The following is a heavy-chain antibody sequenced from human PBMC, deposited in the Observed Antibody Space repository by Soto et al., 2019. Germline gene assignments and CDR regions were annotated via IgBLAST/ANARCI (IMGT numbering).Heavy chain of an antibody. Sequence: QVQLVQSGAEVKKPGASVKVSCKASGYTFTSYGISWVRQAPGQGLEWMGWISAYNGNTNYAQKLQGRGTMTTDTSTSTAYMELRSLRSDDTAVYYCARDVLGSGWAHPSYFDLWGRGTLVTVSS. V-gene: IGHV1-18*01. D-gene: IGHD6-19*01. CDR1: GYTFTSYG. J-gene: IGHJ2*01. CDR3: ARDVLGSGWAHPSYFDL. CDR2: ISAYNGNT.